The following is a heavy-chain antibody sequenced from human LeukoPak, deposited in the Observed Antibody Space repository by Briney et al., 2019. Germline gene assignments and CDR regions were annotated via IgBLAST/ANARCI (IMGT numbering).Heavy chain of an antibody. J-gene: IGHJ6*02. CDR1: GYTLTELS. D-gene: IGHD6-13*01. CDR2: FDPEDGET. Sequence: ASVKVSCKVSGYTLTELSMHWVRQAPGNGLEWMGGFDPEDGETIYAQKFQGRVTMTEDTSTDTAYMELRSLRSEDTAVYYCATIAGCQAAAGIPTGLGLAKGGPQCPYYYYYGMDVWGQGTTVTVSS. CDR3: ATIAGCQAAAGIPTGLGLAKGGPQCPYYYYYGMDV. V-gene: IGHV1-24*01.